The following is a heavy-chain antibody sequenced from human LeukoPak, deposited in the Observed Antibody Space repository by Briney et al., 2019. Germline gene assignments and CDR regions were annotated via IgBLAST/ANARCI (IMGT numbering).Heavy chain of an antibody. CDR2: IYYSGST. D-gene: IGHD3-3*01. V-gene: IGHV4-59*08. J-gene: IGHJ6*02. CDR3: ARLGYDFWSGPFGYYYYGMDV. Sequence: SETLSLTCTVSGGSISSYYWSWIRQPPGKGLEWIGCIYYSGSTNYNPSLKSRVTISVDTSKNQFSLKLSSVTAADTAVYYCARLGYDFWSGPFGYYYYGMDVWGQGTTVTVSS. CDR1: GGSISSYY.